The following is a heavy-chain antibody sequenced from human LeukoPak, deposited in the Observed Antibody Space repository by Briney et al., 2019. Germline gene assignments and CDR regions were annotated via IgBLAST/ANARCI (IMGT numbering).Heavy chain of an antibody. J-gene: IGHJ4*02. CDR3: AGSPMVRGFRGGNFNS. CDR1: GFTFSSYA. Sequence: GGSLRLSCAASGFTFSSYAMHWVRQAPGKGLEWVAVISYDGSNKYYADSVKGRFTISRDNSKNTLYLQMNSLRAEDTAVYYCAGSPMVRGFRGGNFNSWGQGTLVTVSS. V-gene: IGHV3-30*04. CDR2: ISYDGSNK. D-gene: IGHD3-10*01.